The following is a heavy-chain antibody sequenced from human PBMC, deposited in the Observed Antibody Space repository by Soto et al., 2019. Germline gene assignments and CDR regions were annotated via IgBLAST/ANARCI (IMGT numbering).Heavy chain of an antibody. CDR1: GGSISSGDYY. CDR3: AREGYCISTSCYPA. CDR2: IYYSGST. D-gene: IGHD2-2*01. Sequence: PSETLSLTCTVSGGSISSGDYYWSWIRQPPGKGLEWIGYIYYSGSTYYNPSLKSRVTISVDTSKNQFSLKLSSVTAADTAVYYCAREGYCISTSCYPAWGQGTLVTSPQ. J-gene: IGHJ4*02. V-gene: IGHV4-30-4*01.